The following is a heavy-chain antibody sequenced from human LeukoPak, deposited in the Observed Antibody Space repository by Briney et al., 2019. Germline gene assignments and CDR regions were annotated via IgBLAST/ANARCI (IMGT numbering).Heavy chain of an antibody. CDR3: AKQPDYYYYMDV. V-gene: IGHV3-21*06. CDR2: ISSSSSYI. J-gene: IGHJ6*03. CDR1: GFTFSSYS. D-gene: IGHD5-18*01. Sequence: GGSLRLSCAASGFTFSSYSMNWVRQAPGKGLDWVSSISSSSSYIYYADSVKGRFTISRDNSKNTVFLQMNSLRAEDTAVYYCAKQPDYYYYMDVWGKGTTVTVSS.